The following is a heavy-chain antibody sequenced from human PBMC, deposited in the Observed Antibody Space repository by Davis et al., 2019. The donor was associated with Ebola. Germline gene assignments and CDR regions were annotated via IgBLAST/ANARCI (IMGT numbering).Heavy chain of an antibody. J-gene: IGHJ4*02. CDR3: ARVRYDFWSGYYFDY. CDR2: ISAYNGNT. V-gene: IGHV1-18*01. CDR1: GYTFTSYG. Sequence: ASVKVSCKASGYTFTSYGISWVRQAPGQGLEWMGWISAYNGNTNYAQKLQGRVTMTTDTSTSTAYMELRSLRSDDTAVYYCARVRYDFWSGYYFDYWGQGTLVTVSS. D-gene: IGHD3-3*01.